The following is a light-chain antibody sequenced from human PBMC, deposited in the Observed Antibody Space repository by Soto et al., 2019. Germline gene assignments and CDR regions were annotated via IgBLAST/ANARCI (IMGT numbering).Light chain of an antibody. J-gene: IGKJ2*01. CDR3: QQYGSSPYT. Sequence: EIVLTQSPGTLSLSPGERATLSCRASQSVSSGYLAWYQQKPGQAPRLLIYGASSRATGIPDRFSGSGSGTDFTLTINRLEPEDFAVYYCQQYGSSPYTFGQGTKLETK. CDR1: QSVSSGY. CDR2: GAS. V-gene: IGKV3-20*01.